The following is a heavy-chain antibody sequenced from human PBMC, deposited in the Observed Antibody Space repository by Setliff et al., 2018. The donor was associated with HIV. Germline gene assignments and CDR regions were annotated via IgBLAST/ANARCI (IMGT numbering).Heavy chain of an antibody. CDR1: GFTFSHYH. J-gene: IGHJ4*02. V-gene: IGHV3-48*01. CDR2: ISSSSGTI. D-gene: IGHD5-18*01. CDR3: VKGTTHDYNYGYTDY. Sequence: GGSLRLSCAASGFTFSHYHMNWVRQAPGKGLEWVSYISSSSGTIYYAPSMKGRFTISRDNAKNSLDLQMSSLRTEDTAVYFCVKGTTHDYNYGYTDYWGQGTLVTVSS.